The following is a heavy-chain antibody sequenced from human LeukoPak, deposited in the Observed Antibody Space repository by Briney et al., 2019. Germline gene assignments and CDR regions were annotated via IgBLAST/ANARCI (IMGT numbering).Heavy chain of an antibody. CDR3: ARDAKPFWSGYPYYYGMDV. CDR2: IKQDGSEK. CDR1: GFTFSSYW. D-gene: IGHD3-3*01. V-gene: IGHV3-7*01. Sequence: PGGSLRLSCAASGFTFSSYWMRWVRQAPGKGLEWVANIKQDGSEKYYVDSVKGRFTISRDNAKNSLYLQMNSLRAEDTAVYYCARDAKPFWSGYPYYYGMDVWGQGTTVTVSS. J-gene: IGHJ6*02.